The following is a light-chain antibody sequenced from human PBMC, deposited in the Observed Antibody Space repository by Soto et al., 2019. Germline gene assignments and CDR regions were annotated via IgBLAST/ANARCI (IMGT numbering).Light chain of an antibody. CDR2: GAS. CDR3: QQDKNWPPIT. CDR1: QSVSRN. J-gene: IGKJ5*01. Sequence: EIVMTQSPATPSVSPGGRLTPSCKASQSVSRNLAWYQQKPGQPPRLLVFGASTRANGIPARFSGSVSGTEFTLTISSLQSEDFAVYYGQQDKNWPPITFGQGTRLEIK. V-gene: IGKV3D-15*01.